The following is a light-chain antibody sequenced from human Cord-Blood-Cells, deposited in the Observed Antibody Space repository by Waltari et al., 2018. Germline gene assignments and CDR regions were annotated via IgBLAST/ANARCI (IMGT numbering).Light chain of an antibody. CDR3: QQRSNXVIT. V-gene: IGKV3-11*01. Sequence: EIVLTQSPATLSLSPGERATLSCRASQSVSSYLAWYQQKPGQAPRLLIYDASNRATGIPARFSGSGSGTDFTLTISSLEPEDFAVYYCQQRSNXVITFGQGXRXEIK. J-gene: IGKJ5*01. CDR2: DAS. CDR1: QSVSSY.